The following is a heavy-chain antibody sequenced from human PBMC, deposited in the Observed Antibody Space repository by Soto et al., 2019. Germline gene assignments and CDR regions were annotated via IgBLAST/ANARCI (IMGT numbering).Heavy chain of an antibody. D-gene: IGHD6-19*01. Sequence: SETLSLTCTVSNASLSSFYWSWIRQPPGKGLEWIGEINHSGSTNYNPSLKSRVTISVDTSKNQFSLKLSSVTAADTAVYYCARGRRWLPRGAFDIWGQGTMVTVSS. CDR2: INHSGST. J-gene: IGHJ3*02. V-gene: IGHV4-34*01. CDR1: NASLSSFY. CDR3: ARGRRWLPRGAFDI.